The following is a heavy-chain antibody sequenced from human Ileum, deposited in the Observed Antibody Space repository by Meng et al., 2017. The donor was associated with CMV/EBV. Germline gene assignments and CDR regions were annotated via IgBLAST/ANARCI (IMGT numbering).Heavy chain of an antibody. CDR3: ARDGLSGRYFDY. CDR1: GYNFTSNN. J-gene: IGHJ4*02. V-gene: IGHV7-4-1*02. D-gene: IGHD1-26*01. CDR2: INTNTGNP. Sequence: QVQLVQSGSELKKPGASVRVSCKASGYNFTSNNIIWVRQAPGQGPEWMGWINTNTGNPTYAQGFTGRFVFSLDTSVSTTYLQISSLKAEDTAVYYCARDGLSGRYFDYWGQGTLVTVSS.